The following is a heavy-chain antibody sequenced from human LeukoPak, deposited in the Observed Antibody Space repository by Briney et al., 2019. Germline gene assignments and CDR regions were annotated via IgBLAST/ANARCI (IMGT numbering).Heavy chain of an antibody. CDR3: ARTPGGYYYGMDV. CDR1: GFTVSSNY. Sequence: PGGSLRLSCAASGFTVSSNYMSWVRQAPGKGLEWVSVIYSGGSTYYADSVKGRFTISRDNSKNTLYLQMNSLRAEDTAVYYCARTPGGYYYGMDVWGQGTTVTVSS. J-gene: IGHJ6*02. V-gene: IGHV3-66*01. CDR2: IYSGGST. D-gene: IGHD3-16*01.